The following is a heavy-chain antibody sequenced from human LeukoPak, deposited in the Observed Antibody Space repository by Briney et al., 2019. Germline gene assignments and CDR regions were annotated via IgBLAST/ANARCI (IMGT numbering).Heavy chain of an antibody. V-gene: IGHV4-39*07. CDR3: ARVGHYSNWGTQWFDP. Sequence: SETLSLTCTVSGASISSSIYYWSWTRQPPGKGLEWIGTAYYTGGTYYNPSLNRRVTISVDTSKNQFSLKLTSVTAADTAVYFCARVGHYSNWGTQWFDPWGRGTLVTVSS. D-gene: IGHD7-27*01. CDR2: AYYTGGT. CDR1: GASISSSIYY. J-gene: IGHJ5*02.